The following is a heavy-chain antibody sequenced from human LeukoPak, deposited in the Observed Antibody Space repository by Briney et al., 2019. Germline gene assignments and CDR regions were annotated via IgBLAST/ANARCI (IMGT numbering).Heavy chain of an antibody. J-gene: IGHJ3*02. CDR2: IKQDGGER. D-gene: IGHD3-22*01. V-gene: IGHV3-7*01. CDR1: GFTFSGYW. CDR3: ARDTSSGYFIEDAFDI. Sequence: GGSLRLSCAASGFTFSGYWMSWVRQAPGKGLEWVANIKQDGGERYYVDSVKGRFTISRDNAKNSLYLQMNSLRAEDTAVYYCARDTSSGYFIEDAFDIWGQGTMVTVSS.